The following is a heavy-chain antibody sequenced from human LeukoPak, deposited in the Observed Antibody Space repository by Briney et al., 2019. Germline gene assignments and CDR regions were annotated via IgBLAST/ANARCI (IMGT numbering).Heavy chain of an antibody. V-gene: IGHV1-2*02. CDR2: INPNSGGT. CDR3: AREGLRSIAARRGTRDYMDV. CDR1: GYTFTGYY. Sequence: ASVKVSCKASGYTFTGYYMHWVRQAPGQGLEWMGWINPNSGGTNYAQKFQGRVTMTRDTSISTSYMELSRLRSDDTAVYYCAREGLRSIAARRGTRDYMDVWGKGTTVIVSS. J-gene: IGHJ6*03. D-gene: IGHD6-6*01.